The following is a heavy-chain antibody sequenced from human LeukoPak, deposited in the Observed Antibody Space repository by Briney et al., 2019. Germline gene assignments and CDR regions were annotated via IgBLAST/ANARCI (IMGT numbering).Heavy chain of an antibody. CDR2: IYHSGST. CDR1: GGSISSSSYY. Sequence: SETLSLTCTVSGGSISSSSYYWGWIRQPPGKGLEWIGEIYHSGSTNYNPSLKSRVTISVDKSKNQFSLKLSSVTAADTAVYYCARGSGYFDYWGQGTLVTVSS. V-gene: IGHV4-39*07. J-gene: IGHJ4*02. CDR3: ARGSGYFDY. D-gene: IGHD1-26*01.